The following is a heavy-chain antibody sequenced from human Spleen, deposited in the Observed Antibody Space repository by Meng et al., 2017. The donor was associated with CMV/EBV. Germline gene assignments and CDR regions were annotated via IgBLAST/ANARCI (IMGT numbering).Heavy chain of an antibody. CDR2: ISSSGSYI. D-gene: IGHD6-13*01. Sequence: GGPLRLSCAASGFTFTTYSMNWVRQAPGQGLEWVASISSSGSYINYADSVKGRFTVSRDSAQNSLYLQMKSLRGEDTAVYYCARDDGSTWVIRYWGQGTLVTVSS. V-gene: IGHV3-21*01. CDR1: GFTFTTYS. J-gene: IGHJ1*01. CDR3: ARDDGSTWVIRY.